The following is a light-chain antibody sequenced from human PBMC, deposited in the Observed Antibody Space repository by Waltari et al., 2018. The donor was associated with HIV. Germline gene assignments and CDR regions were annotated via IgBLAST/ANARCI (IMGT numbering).Light chain of an antibody. J-gene: IGKJ2*01. CDR1: QSVDVY. CDR3: QQSDDTPYT. V-gene: IGKV1-39*01. CDR2: ASS. Sequence: DIQMTQSPSSLSASVGDTVTITCRASQSVDVYVNWHQHKPGKAPKLLIFASSSLQSGVPSRFSGSRSGTDFSLTITGLQPEDFATYFCQQSDDTPYTFGQGTKLEIK.